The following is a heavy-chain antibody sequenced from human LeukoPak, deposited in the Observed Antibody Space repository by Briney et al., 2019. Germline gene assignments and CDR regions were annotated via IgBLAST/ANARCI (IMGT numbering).Heavy chain of an antibody. Sequence: GRSLRLSCAASGFTFSSYAMHWVRQAPGKGLEWVAVISYDGSNKYYADSVKGRFTISRDNSKNTLYLQMNSLRAEDTAVYYCARDQAAAFYFDYWGQGTLVTVSS. D-gene: IGHD6-13*01. CDR3: ARDQAAAFYFDY. CDR1: GFTFSSYA. V-gene: IGHV3-30-3*01. CDR2: ISYDGSNK. J-gene: IGHJ4*02.